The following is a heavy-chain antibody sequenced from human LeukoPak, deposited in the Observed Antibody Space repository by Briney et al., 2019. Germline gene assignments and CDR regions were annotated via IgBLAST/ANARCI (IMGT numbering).Heavy chain of an antibody. J-gene: IGHJ4*02. CDR2: ISTTGSTI. CDR3: VRLKAAYTGYDIIDY. V-gene: IGHV3-11*01. Sequence: GGSLRLSCAASGFTFSAYYMSWIRQASGKGLEWVSYISTTGSTIKYADSVKGRFTISRDNAKNSLFLHMNSLRAEDTAVYYCVRLKAAYTGYDIIDYWGQGTMITVSP. D-gene: IGHD5-12*01. CDR1: GFTFSAYY.